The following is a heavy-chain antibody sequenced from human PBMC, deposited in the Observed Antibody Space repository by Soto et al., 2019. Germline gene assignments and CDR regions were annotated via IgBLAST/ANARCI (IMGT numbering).Heavy chain of an antibody. CDR2: IYYSGST. Sequence: SETLSLTCTVSGGSISSSSYYWGWIRQPPGKGLEWIGSIYYSGSTYYNPSLKSRVTISVDTSKNQFSLKLSSVTAADTAVYYCARHRVYCTNGVCYWAPYYYYYMDVWGKGTTVTVSS. CDR1: GGSISSSSYY. J-gene: IGHJ6*03. V-gene: IGHV4-39*01. D-gene: IGHD2-8*01. CDR3: ARHRVYCTNGVCYWAPYYYYYMDV.